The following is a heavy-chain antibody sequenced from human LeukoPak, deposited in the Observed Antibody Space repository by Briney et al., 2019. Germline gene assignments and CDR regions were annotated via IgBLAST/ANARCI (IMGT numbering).Heavy chain of an antibody. V-gene: IGHV3-48*02. CDR1: GFTFSSYS. CDR2: ISSSSSTI. Sequence: GGSPRLSCAASGFTFSSYSMNWVRQAPGKGLEWVSYISSSSSTIYYTDSVKGRFTISRDNAKNSLYLQMNSLRDEDTAVYYCARPTYGDYGMDVWGQGTTVTVSS. D-gene: IGHD4-17*01. J-gene: IGHJ6*02. CDR3: ARPTYGDYGMDV.